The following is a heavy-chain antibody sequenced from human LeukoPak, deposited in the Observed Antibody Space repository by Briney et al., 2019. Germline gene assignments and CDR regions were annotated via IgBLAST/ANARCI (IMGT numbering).Heavy chain of an antibody. CDR2: INHSGST. CDR1: GGSFSGYY. V-gene: IGHV4-34*01. CDR3: ARGIGIVATIGRFRHYGMDV. D-gene: IGHD5-12*01. J-gene: IGHJ6*02. Sequence: SETLSLTCAVYGGSFSGYYWSWIRQPPGKGLEWIGEINHSGSTNYNLSLKSRVTISVDTSKNQFSLKLSSVTAADTAVYYCARGIGIVATIGRFRHYGMDVWGQGTTVTVSS.